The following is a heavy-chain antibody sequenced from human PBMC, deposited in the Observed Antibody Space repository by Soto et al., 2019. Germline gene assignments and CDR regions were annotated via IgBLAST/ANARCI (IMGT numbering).Heavy chain of an antibody. CDR3: ARDEEDANLMIVVLPGDY. Sequence: QVQLVQSGGEVKKPGASVKVSCKPSGYRFSRYGINWVRQAPGQGLEWMGWISTYNGNTQYAQKFQGRVIMTIDTSTNTAYLELRSLRSDDTAVYYCARDEEDANLMIVVLPGDYWGQGTLVSVSS. D-gene: IGHD3-22*01. CDR2: ISTYNGNT. CDR1: GYRFSRYG. V-gene: IGHV1-18*01. J-gene: IGHJ4*02.